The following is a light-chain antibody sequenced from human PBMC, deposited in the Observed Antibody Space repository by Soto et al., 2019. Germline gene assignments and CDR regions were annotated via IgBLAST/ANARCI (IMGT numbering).Light chain of an antibody. CDR2: DAS. V-gene: IGKV3-11*01. CDR1: QIIGSY. J-gene: IGKJ5*01. CDR3: QQRSKWPPV. Sequence: EIVLTQSPATLSLSPGERATLSCRASQIIGSYLAWYQHKPGQAPRLLIYDASNRATGIPARFSGSGSGTDFTLTISSLDPEDFAVYYCQQRSKWPPVFGQGTRLDIK.